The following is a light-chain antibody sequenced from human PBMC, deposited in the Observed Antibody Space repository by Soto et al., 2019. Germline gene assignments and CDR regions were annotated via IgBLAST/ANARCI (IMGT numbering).Light chain of an antibody. J-gene: IGKJ1*01. CDR1: QSISSY. Sequence: DLQLTQSPSFLSLSAGDRVTITCRASQSISSYLNWYQQKPGKAPKLLICSASSLQSGVPSRFSGSGSGTDFTLTISSLQPEDFATYYCQQSYSTPPTFGQGTKVAIK. CDR2: SAS. CDR3: QQSYSTPPT. V-gene: IGKV1-39*01.